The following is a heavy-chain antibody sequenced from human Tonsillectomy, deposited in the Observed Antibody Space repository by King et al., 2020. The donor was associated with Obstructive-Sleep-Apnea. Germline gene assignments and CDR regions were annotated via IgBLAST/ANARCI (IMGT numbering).Heavy chain of an antibody. Sequence: VQLVESGGGVVQPGRSLRLSCAASGFTFSSYAMHWVRQAPGKGLEWVAGISYDGSNKYYADSVKGRFTISRDNSKNTLYLQMNSLRAEDTAVYYFACSSVLRYFDRLSMPPFYFDYWGQGTLVTVSS. J-gene: IGHJ4*02. CDR2: ISYDGSNK. D-gene: IGHD3-9*01. V-gene: IGHV3-30*04. CDR3: ACSSVLRYFDRLSMPPFYFDY. CDR1: GFTFSSYA.